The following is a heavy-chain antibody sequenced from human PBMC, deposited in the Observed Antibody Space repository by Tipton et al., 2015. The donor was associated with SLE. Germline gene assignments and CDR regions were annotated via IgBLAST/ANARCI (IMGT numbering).Heavy chain of an antibody. V-gene: IGHV4-38-2*01. D-gene: IGHD3-22*01. CDR2: MYHSGST. J-gene: IGHJ2*01. CDR3: ARVSDYDDWYFDL. CDR1: GYSISSGYY. Sequence: TLSLTCAVSGYSISSGYYWGWIRQPPGKGLEWIGSMYHSGSTYYNPSLKSRVTILEDTSKNQFSLKLSSVTAADTAVYYCARVSDYDDWYFDLWGRGTLVTVSS.